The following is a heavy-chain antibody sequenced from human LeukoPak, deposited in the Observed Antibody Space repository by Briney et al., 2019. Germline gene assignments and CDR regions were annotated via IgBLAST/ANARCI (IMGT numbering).Heavy chain of an antibody. V-gene: IGHV4-30-4*01. CDR2: IYYSGST. CDR3: ARGADYYDSSGFDY. Sequence: SETLSLTCTVSGGSISSGDYYWSWIRQPPGKGLEWIGYIYYSGSTYYNPSLKSRVTISVDTSKNQFSLKLSSVTAADTAVYYCARGADYYDSSGFDYWGQGTLVTVSS. CDR1: GGSISSGDYY. D-gene: IGHD3-22*01. J-gene: IGHJ4*02.